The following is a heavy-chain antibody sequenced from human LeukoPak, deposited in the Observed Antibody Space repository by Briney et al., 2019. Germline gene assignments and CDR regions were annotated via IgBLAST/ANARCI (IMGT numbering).Heavy chain of an antibody. CDR2: IYYSGST. CDR1: GGSISSSSYY. Sequence: SETLSLTCTVSGGSISSSSYYWGWIRQPPGKGLEWIGSIYYSGSTYYNPSLKSRVTISVDTSKNQFSLKLSSVTAADTAVYYCAKTYYDYVWGSYRQRDYCGQGTLVTVSS. V-gene: IGHV4-39*01. J-gene: IGHJ4*02. CDR3: AKTYYDYVWGSYRQRDY. D-gene: IGHD3-16*02.